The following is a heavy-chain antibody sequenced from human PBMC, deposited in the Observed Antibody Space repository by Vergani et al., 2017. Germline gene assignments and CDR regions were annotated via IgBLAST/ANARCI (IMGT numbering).Heavy chain of an antibody. D-gene: IGHD4-17*01. CDR2: IYYSGST. V-gene: IGHV4-39*01. Sequence: QLQLQESGPGLVKPSETLSLTCTVSGGSISSSSYYWGWIRQPPGKGLEWIGSIYYSGSTYYNPSLKSRVTISVDTSKNQFSLKLSSVTAADTAVYYCAKSRSTTVTTTRSIPGSFFNPFDYWGQGTLVTVSS. CDR3: AKSRSTTVTTTRSIPGSFFNPFDY. J-gene: IGHJ4*02. CDR1: GGSISSSSYY.